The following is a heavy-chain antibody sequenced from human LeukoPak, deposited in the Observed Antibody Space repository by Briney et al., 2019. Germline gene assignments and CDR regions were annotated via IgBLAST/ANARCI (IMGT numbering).Heavy chain of an antibody. CDR2: IIPILGIA. CDR1: GGTFSSYA. J-gene: IGHJ4*02. V-gene: IGHV1-69*04. D-gene: IGHD2-15*01. CDR3: ARVKGLILSPYYFDY. Sequence: ASVKVSCKASGGTFSSYAISWVRQAPGQGLEWMGRIIPILGIANYAQKFQGRVTITADKSTSTAYMELSSLRSEDTAVYYCARVKGLILSPYYFDYWGQGTLVTVSS.